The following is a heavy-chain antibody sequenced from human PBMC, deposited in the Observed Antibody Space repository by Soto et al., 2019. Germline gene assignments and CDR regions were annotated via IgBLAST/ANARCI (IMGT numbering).Heavy chain of an antibody. D-gene: IGHD2-2*01. CDR1: GFTFSNFA. CDR2: ITSNGDNT. V-gene: IGHV3-64D*06. Sequence: GWSLRLSCSASGFTFSNFAMHLVRQAPGKGLEYGSCITSNGDNTYHADCVQGRFTISRDNSKSTLYLQMTSLRVEDTAVYYCVKGNQLLRYYLECYGRGALVIVAS. CDR3: VKGNQLLRYYLEC. J-gene: IGHJ4*01.